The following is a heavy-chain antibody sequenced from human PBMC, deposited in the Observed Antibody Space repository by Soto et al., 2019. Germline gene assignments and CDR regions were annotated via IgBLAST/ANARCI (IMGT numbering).Heavy chain of an antibody. CDR2: IYFRGST. V-gene: IGHV4-59*01. D-gene: IGHD6-19*01. CDR1: GGSISSYY. Sequence: SETLSLTCTVSGGSISSYYWSWIRQPPGKGLEWIGYIYFRGSTNYNPSLKSRVTISIDTSKNQFSLKLSSVTAADTAVYYCGSYSSGWYDVSYWGQGTLVTVSS. CDR3: GSYSSGWYDVSY. J-gene: IGHJ4*02.